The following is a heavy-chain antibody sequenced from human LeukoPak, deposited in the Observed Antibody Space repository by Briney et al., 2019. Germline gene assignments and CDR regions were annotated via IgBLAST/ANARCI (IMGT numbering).Heavy chain of an antibody. CDR3: AKAPNQEDIVVAPAALYFDY. Sequence: GSLRLSCAASGFTFSSYAMSWVRQAPGKGLEWVSAISGSGGSTYYADSVKGRFTISRDNSKNTLYLQMNSLRAEDTAVYYCAKAPNQEDIVVAPAALYFDYWGQGTLVTVSS. V-gene: IGHV3-23*01. CDR1: GFTFSSYA. CDR2: ISGSGGST. J-gene: IGHJ4*02. D-gene: IGHD2-2*01.